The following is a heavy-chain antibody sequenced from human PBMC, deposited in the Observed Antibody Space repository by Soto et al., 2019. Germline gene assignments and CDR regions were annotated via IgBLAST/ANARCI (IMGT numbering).Heavy chain of an antibody. D-gene: IGHD6-19*01. Sequence: QVQLVESGGGVVQPGRSLRLSCAASGFTFSSYGMHWVRQAPGKGLEWVAVIWYDGSNKYYADSVKGRFTICRDNSKNTLYLQMNSLRAEVTAVYYCARPVSYGSGWYFDYWGQGTLVTVSS. CDR2: IWYDGSNK. CDR3: ARPVSYGSGWYFDY. J-gene: IGHJ4*02. CDR1: GFTFSSYG. V-gene: IGHV3-33*01.